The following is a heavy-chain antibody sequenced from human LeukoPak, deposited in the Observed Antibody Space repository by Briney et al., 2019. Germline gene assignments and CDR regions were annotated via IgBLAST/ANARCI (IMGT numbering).Heavy chain of an antibody. CDR1: GYSISSVYY. V-gene: IGHV4-38-2*02. J-gene: IGHJ6*03. D-gene: IGHD1-26*01. Sequence: SETLSLTCIVSGYSISSVYYWGWIRQSPGKGLEWIGTIYRSGSTYSNPSLRGRVTISVDTSKIQFSLKLSSVTAADTAVYYCARTGAGYYYYMDVWGKGTMVTVSS. CDR3: ARTGAGYYYYMDV. CDR2: IYRSGST.